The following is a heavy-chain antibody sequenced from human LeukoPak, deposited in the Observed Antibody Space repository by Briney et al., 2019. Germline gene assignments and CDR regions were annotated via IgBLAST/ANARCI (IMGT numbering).Heavy chain of an antibody. CDR3: AREGITIFGVVIDDEDNWFDP. V-gene: IGHV4-61*02. J-gene: IGHJ5*02. Sequence: SETLSLTCTVSGGSISSGSYYWSWIRQPAGKGLEWIGRIYTSGSTNYNSSLKSRVTISVDTSKNQFSLKLSSVTAADTAVYYCAREGITIFGVVIDDEDNWFDPWGQGTLVTVSS. CDR2: IYTSGST. D-gene: IGHD3-3*01. CDR1: GGSISSGSYY.